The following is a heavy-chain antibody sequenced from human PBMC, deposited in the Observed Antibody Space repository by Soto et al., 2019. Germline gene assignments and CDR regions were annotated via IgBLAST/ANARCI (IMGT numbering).Heavy chain of an antibody. D-gene: IGHD2-2*01. CDR1: GFTFSSYG. J-gene: IGHJ6*02. CDR3: ARDQGDIVVVPAASYYYGMDV. Sequence: GGSLRLSCAASGFTFSSYGMHWVRQAPGKGLEWVAVIWYDGSNKYYADSVKGRFTISRDNSKNTLYLQMNSLRAEDTAVYYCARDQGDIVVVPAASYYYGMDVWGQGTTVTVSS. V-gene: IGHV3-33*01. CDR2: IWYDGSNK.